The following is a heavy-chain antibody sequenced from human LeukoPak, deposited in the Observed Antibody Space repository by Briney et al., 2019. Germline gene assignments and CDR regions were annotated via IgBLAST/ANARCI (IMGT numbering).Heavy chain of an antibody. J-gene: IGHJ4*02. Sequence: GGSLRLSCAASGFTFSSYAMHWVRQAPGKGLEWVAVISYDGGNKYYADSVKGRFTISRDNSKNTLYLQMNSLRAEDTAVYYCARDWDNSGYYPDYWGQGTLVTVSS. CDR3: ARDWDNSGYYPDY. D-gene: IGHD3-22*01. CDR1: GFTFSSYA. V-gene: IGHV3-30*04. CDR2: ISYDGGNK.